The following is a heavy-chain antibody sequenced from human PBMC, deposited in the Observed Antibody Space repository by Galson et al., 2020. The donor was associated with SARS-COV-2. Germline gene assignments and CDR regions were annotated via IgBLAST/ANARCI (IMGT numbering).Heavy chain of an antibody. V-gene: IGHV3-43D*03. Sequence: GFLKLLRAASGFHFYDQAMHRVRQAPGKGLEWVSHICWDGRSNYYADSVKGLFTIHRDNRKHSLYLQMNSLRAEDTALYYCAKDIRPATHFGGMDAGGQGTTVIVSS. J-gene: IGHJ6*02. CDR3: AKDIRPATHFGGMDA. CDR1: GFHFYDQA. CDR2: ICWDGRSN. D-gene: IGHD3-10*01.